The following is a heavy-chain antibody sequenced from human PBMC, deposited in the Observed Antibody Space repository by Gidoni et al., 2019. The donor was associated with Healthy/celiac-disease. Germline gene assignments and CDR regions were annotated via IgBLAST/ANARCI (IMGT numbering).Heavy chain of an antibody. D-gene: IGHD3-3*01. CDR3: AKADYDFWSAVGV. J-gene: IGHJ4*02. Sequence: EVQLVESGGGLVQPGRSRRLSCAAAGSTFDDYAMRWVRQAPGKGLEWVSGISWNSGSIGYADSVKGRFTISRDNAKNSLYLQMNSLRAEDTALYYCAKADYDFWSAVGVWGQGTLVTVSS. V-gene: IGHV3-9*01. CDR2: ISWNSGSI. CDR1: GSTFDDYA.